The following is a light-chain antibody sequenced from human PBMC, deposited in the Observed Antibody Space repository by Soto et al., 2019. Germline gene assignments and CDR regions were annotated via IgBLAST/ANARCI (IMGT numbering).Light chain of an antibody. V-gene: IGLV3-21*02. CDR3: QLWDSSRDHYV. CDR2: DDR. J-gene: IGLJ1*01. CDR1: NIGSYS. Sequence: SYELTQPPSVSVAPGQTARITCGGSNIGSYSVHWYQQRPGQAPVLVVYDDRDRPSGIPERFSGSNSGNTATLTISRVEAGDEADYYCQLWDSSRDHYVFGTGTKVTVL.